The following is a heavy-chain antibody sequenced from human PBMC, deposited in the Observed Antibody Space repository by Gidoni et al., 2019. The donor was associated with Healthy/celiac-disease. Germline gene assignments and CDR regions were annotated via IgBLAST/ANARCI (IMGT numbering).Heavy chain of an antibody. CDR1: GYTFASYD. D-gene: IGHD6-13*01. V-gene: IGHV1-8*01. Sequence: QVQLVQSGAEVKKPGASVKVSCKASGYTFASYDINWVRQATGQGLEWMGWMNPNSGNTGYAQKFQGRVTMTRNTSISTAYMELSSLRSEDTAVYYCATGRYSSSWYYYYGMDVWGQGTTVTVSS. J-gene: IGHJ6*02. CDR3: ATGRYSSSWYYYYGMDV. CDR2: MNPNSGNT.